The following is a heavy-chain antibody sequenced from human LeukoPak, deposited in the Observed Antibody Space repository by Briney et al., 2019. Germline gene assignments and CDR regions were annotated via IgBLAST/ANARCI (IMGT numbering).Heavy chain of an antibody. CDR1: GGSISSSNYY. Sequence: SETLSLTCTVSGGSISSSNYYWGWIRQPPGKGLEWIGSIYYSGSTYYNPSLKSRVTISVDTSKRQFSLKLNSVTAADTAVYYCARHSSMITVVFDYWGQGTLVTVSS. J-gene: IGHJ4*02. V-gene: IGHV4-39*01. CDR3: ARHSSMITVVFDY. CDR2: IYYSGST. D-gene: IGHD4-23*01.